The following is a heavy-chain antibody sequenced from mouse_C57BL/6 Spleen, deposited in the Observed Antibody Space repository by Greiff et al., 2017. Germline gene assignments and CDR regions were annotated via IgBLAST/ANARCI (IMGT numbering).Heavy chain of an antibody. J-gene: IGHJ2*01. V-gene: IGHV14-2*01. Sequence: VQLQQSGAELVKPGASVKLSCTASGFNIKDYYMHWVKQRPEKGLEWIGRIDPEDGETKYAPKFQGKATITADKSSNTAYLQLSSLTSEDTAVYYCARWDDYGSSPFDDWGQGTTLTVSS. CDR3: ARWDDYGSSPFDD. CDR1: GFNIKDYY. D-gene: IGHD1-1*01. CDR2: IDPEDGET.